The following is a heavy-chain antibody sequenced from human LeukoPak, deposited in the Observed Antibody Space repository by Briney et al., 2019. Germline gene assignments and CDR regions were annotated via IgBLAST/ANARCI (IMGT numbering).Heavy chain of an antibody. J-gene: IGHJ3*02. Sequence: ASVKVSCKASGCTFTNYYIHWVRQAPGQGLQWMGIVNPNGGNTNYGQKFQGRVTLTRDRSTNTVYMELSSLRSEDTAVYYCARDLNCGGDCYSAFDIWGQGTMVTVSS. V-gene: IGHV1-46*01. CDR2: VNPNGGNT. CDR3: ARDLNCGGDCYSAFDI. CDR1: GCTFTNYY. D-gene: IGHD2-21*02.